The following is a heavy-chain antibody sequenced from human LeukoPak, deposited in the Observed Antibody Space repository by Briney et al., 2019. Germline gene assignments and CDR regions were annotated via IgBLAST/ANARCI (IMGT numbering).Heavy chain of an antibody. J-gene: IGHJ4*02. Sequence: PSETLSLTCTVSGGSISSGDYYWSWIRQPPGKGLEWIGYIYYSGSPYYNPSLKSRVTISVDTSENQLSLKLTSVTAADTAVYYCARDAGRGDIPMAFFYWGQGTLVTVSS. CDR2: IYYSGSP. V-gene: IGHV4-30-4*01. CDR1: GGSISSGDYY. CDR3: ARDAGRGDIPMAFFY. D-gene: IGHD5-18*01.